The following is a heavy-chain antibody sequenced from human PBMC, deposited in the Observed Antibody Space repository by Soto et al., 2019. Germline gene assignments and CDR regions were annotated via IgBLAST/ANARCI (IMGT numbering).Heavy chain of an antibody. J-gene: IGHJ4*02. CDR1: GGTFSSYA. CDR3: ASSMITFGGVIVTPIYYFEY. D-gene: IGHD3-16*02. Sequence: SVKVSCKASGGTFSSYAISWVRQAPGQGLEWMGGIILIFGTANYAQKFQGRVTITADESTSTAYMELSRLRSEDTAVYYCASSMITFGGVIVTPIYYFEYSGQGTMVTVSS. CDR2: IILIFGTA. V-gene: IGHV1-69*13.